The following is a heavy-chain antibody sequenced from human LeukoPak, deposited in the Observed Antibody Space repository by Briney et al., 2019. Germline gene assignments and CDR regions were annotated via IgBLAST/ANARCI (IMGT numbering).Heavy chain of an antibody. D-gene: IGHD2-2*01. CDR2: IYSGGST. CDR1: GFTVSSNY. CDR3: ASTAKDIVVVPAAADYYYYYGMDV. J-gene: IGHJ6*02. Sequence: PGGSLRLSCAASGFTVSSNYMSWVRQAPGKGLEWVSVIYSGGSTYYADSVKGRFTISRDNSKNTLYLQMNSLRAEDTAVYYCASTAKDIVVVPAAADYYYYYGMDVWGQGTTVTVSS. V-gene: IGHV3-53*01.